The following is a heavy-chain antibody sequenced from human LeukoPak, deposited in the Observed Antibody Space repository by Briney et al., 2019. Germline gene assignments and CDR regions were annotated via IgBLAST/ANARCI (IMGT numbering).Heavy chain of an antibody. D-gene: IGHD3-3*01. V-gene: IGHV3-11*03. CDR1: GFTFSDYY. CDR3: VRSASHDY. J-gene: IGHJ4*02. CDR2: ISSSSSYT. Sequence: GESLGLSCAATGFTFSDYYMSWIRQAPGKGLEWVSYISSSSSYTNYADSVKGRFTISRDNAKNSLYLQMNSLRADDTAVYYCVRSASHDYWGQGTLVTASS.